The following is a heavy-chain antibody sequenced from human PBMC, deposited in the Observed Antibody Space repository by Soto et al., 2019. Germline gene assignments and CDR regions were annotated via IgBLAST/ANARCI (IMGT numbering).Heavy chain of an antibody. Sequence: QVQLVESGGGVVQPGRSLRLSCAVSGFTFSSYGMHWVRQAPGKGLEWVAVISYDGSKKYYADSVKGRFTISRDNSKNTLYLQMDSLRAEDTAVYYCAKGVSVIQEWLMDAHWGQGTQVTVSS. V-gene: IGHV3-30*18. J-gene: IGHJ4*02. CDR3: AKGVSVIQEWLMDAH. CDR2: ISYDGSKK. CDR1: GFTFSSYG. D-gene: IGHD5-18*01.